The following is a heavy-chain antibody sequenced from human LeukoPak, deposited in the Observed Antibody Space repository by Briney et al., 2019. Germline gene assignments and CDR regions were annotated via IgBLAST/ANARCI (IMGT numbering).Heavy chain of an antibody. Sequence: TSSETLSLTCTVSGGSISTHYWSCLRQPAGKGLEWIGRIYTSGSTKYNPSLKGRVSMAVDTSKNQFSLNLSSVSAADTAVYYCAREMKGNYDVLTGYYHSYHYGMDVWGQGTTVIVSS. D-gene: IGHD3-9*01. CDR1: GGSISTHY. CDR2: IYTSGST. CDR3: AREMKGNYDVLTGYYHSYHYGMDV. V-gene: IGHV4-4*07. J-gene: IGHJ6*02.